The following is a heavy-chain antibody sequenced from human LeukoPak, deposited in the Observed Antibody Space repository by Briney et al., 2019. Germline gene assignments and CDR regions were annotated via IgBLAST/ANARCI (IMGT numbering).Heavy chain of an antibody. Sequence: GGSLRLSCTPSGFTFSTYWIHWVRQAPGEGLVWVSRINSDGSSISYAESVKGRFTISRDNAKNAVFLQMNGLRVEDTAVYYCARGSDHWGQGTLVTVSS. J-gene: IGHJ5*02. CDR2: INSDGSSI. V-gene: IGHV3-74*01. CDR1: GFTFSTYW. CDR3: ARGSDH.